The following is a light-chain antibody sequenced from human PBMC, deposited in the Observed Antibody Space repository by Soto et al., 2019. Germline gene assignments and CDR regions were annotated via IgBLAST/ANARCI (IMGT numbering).Light chain of an antibody. Sequence: ALTQPRSVSGSPGQSVSISSTGTSSDVGGYNYVSWYQQHPGKAPKVIIYDVSKRPSGVPDRFSGSKSGNTASLTISGLQSEDEADYYCCSYAGRYIYVFGTGTKVTVL. J-gene: IGLJ1*01. CDR2: DVS. V-gene: IGLV2-11*01. CDR1: SSDVGGYNY. CDR3: CSYAGRYIYV.